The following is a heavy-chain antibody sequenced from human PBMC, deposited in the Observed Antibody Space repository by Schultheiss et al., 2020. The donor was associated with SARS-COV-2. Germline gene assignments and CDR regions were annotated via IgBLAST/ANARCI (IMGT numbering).Heavy chain of an antibody. CDR2: MSGSGGAT. J-gene: IGHJ5*02. CDR1: GFTVSSNY. D-gene: IGHD2-15*01. Sequence: GGSLRLSCAASGFTVSSNYMSWVRQAPGKGLEWVSAMSGSGGATYYADSVKGRFTISRDNSKNTLYLQMNSLRAEDTAVYYCARGEGSFDPWGQGTLVTVSS. V-gene: IGHV3-23*01. CDR3: ARGEGSFDP.